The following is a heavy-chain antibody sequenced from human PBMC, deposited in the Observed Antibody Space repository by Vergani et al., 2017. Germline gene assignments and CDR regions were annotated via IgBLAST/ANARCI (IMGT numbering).Heavy chain of an antibody. D-gene: IGHD4-11*01. CDR3: ARVNTETNGHLYYDYYMDV. V-gene: IGHV4-34*01. Sequence: QVQLQQWGGGLLKPSETLSLTCVVNGGSFTSYHWTWIRQSPGAGLEWVGNIDHTGRPDYNPSLKSRLTMSVDKSRNQFSLALNSVTATDTAIYFCARVNTETNGHLYYDYYMDVWGQGTAVTVS. J-gene: IGHJ6*03. CDR1: GGSFTSYH. CDR2: IDHTGRP.